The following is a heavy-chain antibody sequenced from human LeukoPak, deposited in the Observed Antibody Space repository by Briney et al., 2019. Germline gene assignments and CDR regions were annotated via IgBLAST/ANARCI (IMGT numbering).Heavy chain of an antibody. CDR2: ISGSGGST. D-gene: IGHD2-2*01. CDR1: GFTFSSYA. CDR3: AKTSNYYYYYMDV. V-gene: IGHV3-23*01. J-gene: IGHJ6*03. Sequence: GGSLKLSCAASGFTFSSYAMSWVRQAPGKGLEWVSAISGSGGSTYYADSVKGRFTISRDNSKNTLYLQMNSLRAEDTAVYYCAKTSNYYYYYMDVWGKGTTVTVSS.